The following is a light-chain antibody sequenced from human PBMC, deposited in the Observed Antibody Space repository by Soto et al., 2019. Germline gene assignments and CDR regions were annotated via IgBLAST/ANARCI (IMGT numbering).Light chain of an antibody. CDR1: NIGRKS. CDR3: QVWDSSSDHPLV. V-gene: IGLV3-21*02. CDR2: DDS. Sequence: SYELTQPPSVSVAPGQTARITCGGNNIGRKSVHWYQQKPGQAPVLVVYDDSDRPSGIPERFSGSNSGNTATLTISRVEAGDEADYYCQVWDSSSDHPLVFGTGTKLTVL. J-gene: IGLJ1*01.